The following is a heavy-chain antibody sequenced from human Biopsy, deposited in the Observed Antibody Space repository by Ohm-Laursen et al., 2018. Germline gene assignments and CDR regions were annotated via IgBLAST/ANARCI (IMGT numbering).Heavy chain of an antibody. J-gene: IGHJ3*02. CDR2: ISSSGST. D-gene: IGHD3-22*01. V-gene: IGHV4-4*07. CDR3: ARWTPEYDSSRYYLDAFDI. CDR1: GGSLSTYY. Sequence: SDTLSLTCTVSGGSLSTYYWSWIRQPAGKGLGWIGRISSSGSTNYNPSLRSRVTLSMDTSKRQFSLKMSFVTAADTAVYYCARWTPEYDSSRYYLDAFDIWGQGTKVTVSS.